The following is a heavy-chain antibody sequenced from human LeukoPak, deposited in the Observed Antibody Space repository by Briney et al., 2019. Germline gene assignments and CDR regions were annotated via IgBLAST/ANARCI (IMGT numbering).Heavy chain of an antibody. J-gene: IGHJ6*03. V-gene: IGHV4-34*01. CDR3: ARAGGVARSPYYYYMDV. D-gene: IGHD3-16*01. CDR1: GGSFSGYY. CDR2: INHSGST. Sequence: SETLSLTCAVDGGSFSGYYWSWIRQPPGKGLEWIGEINHSGSTNYNPSLKSRVTISVDTSKNQFSLKLSSVTAADTAVYYCARAGGVARSPYYYYMDVWGKGTTVTVSS.